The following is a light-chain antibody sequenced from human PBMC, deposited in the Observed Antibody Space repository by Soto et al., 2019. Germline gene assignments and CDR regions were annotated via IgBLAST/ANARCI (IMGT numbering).Light chain of an antibody. CDR2: DAS. J-gene: IGKJ4*01. V-gene: IGKV3-11*01. Sequence: EIVLTQSPATLSLSPGERVTLSCRASQGISTYLAWYQQKPGQAPRLLVYDASNRASGIPARFSGCGSGTDFTLTISSLEPEDFAVYYSRQRTNWRPRPLTFGGGTRVDIK. CDR3: RQRTNWRPRPLT. CDR1: QGISTY.